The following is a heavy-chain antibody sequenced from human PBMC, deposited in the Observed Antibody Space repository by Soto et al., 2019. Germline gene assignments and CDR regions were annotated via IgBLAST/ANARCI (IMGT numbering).Heavy chain of an antibody. D-gene: IGHD3-16*01. CDR3: ARDKSLIRHKAPNPKGFEF. CDR2: ISAYNGNT. V-gene: IGHV1-18*01. Sequence: ASVKVSCKASGYTFTSYGISWVRQAPGQGLEWMGWISAYNGNTNYAQKLQGRVTMTTDTSTSTAYMELRSLRSDDTAVYYCARDKSLIRHKAPNPKGFEFWGQGTLVTVSS. CDR1: GYTFTSYG. J-gene: IGHJ4*02.